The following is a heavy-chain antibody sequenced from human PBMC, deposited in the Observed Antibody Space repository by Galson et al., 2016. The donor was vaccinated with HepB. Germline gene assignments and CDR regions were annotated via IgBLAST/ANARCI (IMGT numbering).Heavy chain of an antibody. D-gene: IGHD3-10*01. CDR3: ARLRGFDAFGF. J-gene: IGHJ3*01. CDR1: GHNFATYW. CDR2: IYPDDSDT. V-gene: IGHV5-51*01. Sequence: QSGAEVKKPGESLKISCKGSGHNFATYWIGWVRQMPGKGLEWMGIIYPDDSDTRYSPSFQGQVTISADKSISTACLQWTSLKASDTAMYYCARLRGFDAFGFWGQGTMVTVS.